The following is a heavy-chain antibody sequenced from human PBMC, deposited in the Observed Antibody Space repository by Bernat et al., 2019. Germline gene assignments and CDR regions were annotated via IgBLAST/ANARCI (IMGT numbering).Heavy chain of an antibody. CDR2: INAGNGNT. V-gene: IGHV1-3*05. D-gene: IGHD2-8*02. J-gene: IGHJ5*02. Sequence: QVQLVQSGAEEKKPGASVKVSCKASGYTFTSYAMHWVRQAPGQRLEWMGWINAGNGNTKYSQKFQGRVTITRDTSASTAYMELSSLRSEDTAVYYCARGLVKGNWFDPWGQGTLVTVSS. CDR1: GYTFTSYA. CDR3: ARGLVKGNWFDP.